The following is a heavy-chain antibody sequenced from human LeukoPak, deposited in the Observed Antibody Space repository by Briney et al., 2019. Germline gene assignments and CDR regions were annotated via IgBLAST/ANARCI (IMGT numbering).Heavy chain of an antibody. Sequence: ASVTVSCKASGYTFTGYDINWVRQATGQGLEWTGWMNPNSGNTGYAQKFQGRVTMTRNTSISAAYMELSSLGSEDTAVYYCATGRMVRGVTWWFDPWGQGTLVTVSS. CDR2: MNPNSGNT. V-gene: IGHV1-8*01. CDR3: ATGRMVRGVTWWFDP. J-gene: IGHJ5*02. CDR1: GYTFTGYD. D-gene: IGHD3-10*01.